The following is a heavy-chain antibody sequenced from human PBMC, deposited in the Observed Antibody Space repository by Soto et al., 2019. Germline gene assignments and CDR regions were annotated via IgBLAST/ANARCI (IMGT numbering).Heavy chain of an antibody. CDR2: ISYDGSNK. Sequence: GGSLRLSCAASGFTFSSYAMHWVRQAPGKGLEWVAVISYDGSNKYYADSVKGRFTISRDNSKNTLYLQMNSLRAEDTAVYYCARDEVGYYGPRGVDYWGQGTLVTVSS. V-gene: IGHV3-30-3*01. J-gene: IGHJ4*02. CDR1: GFTFSSYA. CDR3: ARDEVGYYGPRGVDY. D-gene: IGHD3-10*01.